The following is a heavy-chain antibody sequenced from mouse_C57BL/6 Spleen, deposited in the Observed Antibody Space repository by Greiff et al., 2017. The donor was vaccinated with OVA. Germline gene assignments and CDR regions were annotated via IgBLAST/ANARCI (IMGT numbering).Heavy chain of an antibody. CDR1: GYTFTSYG. Sequence: QVQLQQSGAELARPGASVKLSCKASGYTFTSYGISWVKQRTGQGLEWIGEIYPRSGNTYYNEKFKGKATLTADKSSSTAYMGISSLTSEDSAVYFCARESEKHFDYWGKGTTLPVSS. J-gene: IGHJ2*01. CDR2: IYPRSGNT. CDR3: ARESEKHFDY. V-gene: IGHV1-81*01.